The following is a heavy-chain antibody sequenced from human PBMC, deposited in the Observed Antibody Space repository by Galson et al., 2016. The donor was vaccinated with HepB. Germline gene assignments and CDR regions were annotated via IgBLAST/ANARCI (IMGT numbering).Heavy chain of an antibody. V-gene: IGHV3-33*01. D-gene: IGHD4-17*01. CDR1: GFTFSRYG. Sequence: SLRLSCAASGFTFSRYGMHWVRQAPGKGLEWVASIWYDGTKKNYADPVKGRFTISKAKGRMTFYGATSKETLYRQMNSLGTEDTAVYYCARASGDLFDYWGQGTLVTVSS. CDR2: IWYDGTKK. J-gene: IGHJ4*02. CDR3: ARASGDLFDY.